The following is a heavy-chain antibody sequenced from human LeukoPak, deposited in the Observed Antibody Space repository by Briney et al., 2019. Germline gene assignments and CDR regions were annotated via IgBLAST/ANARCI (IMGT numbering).Heavy chain of an antibody. CDR2: IYSGGST. CDR1: GFTVSSNY. Sequence: GGSLRLSCAASGFTVSSNYMSWVRQAPGKGLEWVSVIYSGGSTYCADSVKGRFTISRDNSKNTLYLQMNSLRAEDTAVYYCARAGDSSGYYPYGVFDIWGQGTMVTVSS. CDR3: ARAGDSSGYYPYGVFDI. J-gene: IGHJ3*02. D-gene: IGHD3-22*01. V-gene: IGHV3-53*01.